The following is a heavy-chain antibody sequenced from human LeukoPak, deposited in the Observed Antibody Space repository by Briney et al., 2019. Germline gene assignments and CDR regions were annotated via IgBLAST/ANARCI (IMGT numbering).Heavy chain of an antibody. Sequence: SETLSLTCTVSGGSISSSDYYWGWIRQPPGKGLEWIGSIYYSGRTYYNPPLKSRVTISVDTSKNQFSLKLSSVTAADTAVYYCARGPPGIVGATNWGIDYWGQGTLVTVSS. CDR1: GGSISSSDYY. CDR3: ARGPPGIVGATNWGIDY. D-gene: IGHD1-26*01. CDR2: IYYSGRT. J-gene: IGHJ4*02. V-gene: IGHV4-39*07.